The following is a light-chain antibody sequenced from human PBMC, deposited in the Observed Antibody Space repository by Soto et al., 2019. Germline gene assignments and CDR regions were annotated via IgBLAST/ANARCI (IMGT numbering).Light chain of an antibody. J-gene: IGKJ2*01. CDR3: QQYNSVYT. V-gene: IGKV1-5*03. CDR1: QSISSW. Sequence: DIQMTQSPSTLSASVGDRVTITCRASQSISSWLAWYQQKPGKAPKLLIYKASSLESGVPSRFSGSGSGTEFTLTISSLQPDDFATYYCQQYNSVYTFGKGTKLEIK. CDR2: KAS.